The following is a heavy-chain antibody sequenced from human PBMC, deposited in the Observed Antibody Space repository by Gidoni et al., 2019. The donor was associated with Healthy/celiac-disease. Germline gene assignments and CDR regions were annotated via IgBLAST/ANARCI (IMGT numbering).Heavy chain of an antibody. D-gene: IGHD3-3*01. CDR1: GFTFSNAW. Sequence: EVQLVESGGGLVKPGGSLRLSCAASGFTFSNAWMSWVRQAPGKGLEWVGRIKSKTDGGTTDYAAPVKGRFTISRDDSKNTLYLQMNSLKTEDTAVYYCTTDFWSGYFFDYWGQGTLVTVSS. V-gene: IGHV3-15*01. CDR2: IKSKTDGGTT. J-gene: IGHJ4*02. CDR3: TTDFWSGYFFDY.